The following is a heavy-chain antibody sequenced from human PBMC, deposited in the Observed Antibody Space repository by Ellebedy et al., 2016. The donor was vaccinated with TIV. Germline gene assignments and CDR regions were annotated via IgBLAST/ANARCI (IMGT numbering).Heavy chain of an antibody. D-gene: IGHD1-26*01. CDR2: IKQDESEK. CDR3: ARDKVVGATYFDY. CDR1: GFTFSNYW. V-gene: IGHV3-7*01. Sequence: GGSLRLSXAASGFTFSNYWMHWVRQAPGRGLEWVANIKQDESEKYYVDSVKGRFTISRDNAKNSLYLQMNSLRVEDTAVYYCARDKVVGATYFDYWGQGTLVTVSS. J-gene: IGHJ4*02.